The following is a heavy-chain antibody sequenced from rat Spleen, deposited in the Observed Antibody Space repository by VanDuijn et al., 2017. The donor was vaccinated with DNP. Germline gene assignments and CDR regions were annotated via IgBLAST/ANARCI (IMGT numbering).Heavy chain of an antibody. CDR3: ARHNAAYYAMDA. Sequence: EVQLVESGGGLVQPGRSLKLSCAASGFTFSDYNMAWVRQAPKKGLEWVATISPSGGSTYYRDSVKGRFTVSRDYGKSSLYLQMDSLRSEDTATYYCARHNAAYYAMDAWGQGTSVTVSS. CDR2: ISPSGGST. D-gene: IGHD1-12*01. CDR1: GFTFSDYN. V-gene: IGHV5-7*01. J-gene: IGHJ4*01.